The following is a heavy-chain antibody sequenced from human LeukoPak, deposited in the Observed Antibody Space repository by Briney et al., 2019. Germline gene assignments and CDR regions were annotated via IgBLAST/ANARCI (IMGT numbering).Heavy chain of an antibody. V-gene: IGHV3-66*01. D-gene: IGHD3-22*01. CDR2: IYSDGRT. Sequence: GGSLRLSCAASGFTVSSNYMSWVRQAPGKGLEWVSLIYSDGRTYYADYVKGRFTISRDISKNTLYLQLNSLRAEDTAVYYCARDYYDSSHGFDIWGQGTMVTVSS. CDR3: ARDYYDSSHGFDI. J-gene: IGHJ3*02. CDR1: GFTVSSNY.